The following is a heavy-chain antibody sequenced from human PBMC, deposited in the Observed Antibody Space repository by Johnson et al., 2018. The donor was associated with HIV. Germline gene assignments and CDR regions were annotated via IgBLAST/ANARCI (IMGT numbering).Heavy chain of an antibody. J-gene: IGHJ3*02. CDR3: GRCYYDSGGYADAFDI. CDR2: IKSKTDGGTT. D-gene: IGHD3-22*01. CDR1: GFTFSNAW. Sequence: VQLVESGGGLVKPGGSLRLSCAASGFTFSNAWMSWVRQAPGKGLEWVGRIKSKTDGGTTDYAAPVKGRFTISRDDSKNSLYLQMNSLKTEDAAVYYCGRCYYDSGGYADAFDIWGQGTMVTVSS. V-gene: IGHV3-15*01.